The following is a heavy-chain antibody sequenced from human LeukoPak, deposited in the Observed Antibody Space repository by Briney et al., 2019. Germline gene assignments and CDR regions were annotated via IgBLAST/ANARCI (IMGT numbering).Heavy chain of an antibody. Sequence: GGSLRLSCAASGFTFSSYGMHWVRQAPGKGLEWVAFIRYDGSNKYYADSVKGRFTISRDNSKNTLYLQMNSLRAEDTAVYYCARVDTAMVYHYYYYMDVWGKGTTVTVSS. D-gene: IGHD5-18*01. CDR1: GFTFSSYG. CDR2: IRYDGSNK. CDR3: ARVDTAMVYHYYYYMDV. V-gene: IGHV3-30*02. J-gene: IGHJ6*03.